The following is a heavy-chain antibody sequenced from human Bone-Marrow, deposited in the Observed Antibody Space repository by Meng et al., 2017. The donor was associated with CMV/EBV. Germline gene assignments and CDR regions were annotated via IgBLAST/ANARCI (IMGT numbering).Heavy chain of an antibody. CDR2: INHSGST. CDR1: GGSFSGYY. CDR3: ARGLRYCSSTSCYRPYYYYYGMDV. J-gene: IGHJ6*02. D-gene: IGHD2-2*02. V-gene: IGHV4-34*01. Sequence: SETLSLTCAVYGGSFSGYYWSWIRQPPGKGLEWIGEINHSGSTNYNPSLKSRVTISVDTSKNQFSLKLSSVTAADTAVYYCARGLRYCSSTSCYRPYYYYYGMDVWGQGTTVTVSS.